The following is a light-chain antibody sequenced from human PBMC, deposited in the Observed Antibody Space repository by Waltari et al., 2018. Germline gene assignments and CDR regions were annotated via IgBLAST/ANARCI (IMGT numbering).Light chain of an antibody. J-gene: IGKJ1*01. CDR1: QDISNY. Sequence: IQMTQSPSSLSASVGDRVTLTCRASQDISNYVAWYQQKPGKVTKLLIYAASTVQVVVASLFSGSGSGTDFTLTISSLKPVDVATYYCQKYNSSPWTFGQGTKVEIK. V-gene: IGKV1-27*01. CDR3: QKYNSSPWT. CDR2: AAS.